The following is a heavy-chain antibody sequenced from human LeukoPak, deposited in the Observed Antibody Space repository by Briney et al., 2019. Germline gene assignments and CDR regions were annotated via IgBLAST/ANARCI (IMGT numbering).Heavy chain of an antibody. CDR1: GNTFSAFY. CDR3: AADPQRAYYDSSGEDAFDV. J-gene: IGHJ3*01. V-gene: IGHV1-2*02. CDR2: INPLSGST. D-gene: IGHD3-22*01. Sequence: GASVKVSCKASGNTFSAFYMNWVRHVPGQCLEWMGWINPLSGSTKYPQNFQGRVTMTRDTSISTAYMELNSLTSDDTAVYYCAADPQRAYYDSSGEDAFDVWGQGTLVIVSA.